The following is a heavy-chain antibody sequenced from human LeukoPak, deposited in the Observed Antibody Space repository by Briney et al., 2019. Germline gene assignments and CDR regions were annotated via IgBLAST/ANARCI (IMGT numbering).Heavy chain of an antibody. Sequence: GASVNVSCKASGYTFTSYGISWVRQAPGQGLEWMGWISAYNGNTNYAQKLQGRVTMTRDTSTSTAYMEVRSLRSDDTAVYYCARDRPYSSGWYGSDAFDIWGQGTMVTVSS. CDR2: ISAYNGNT. V-gene: IGHV1-18*01. CDR3: ARDRPYSSGWYGSDAFDI. J-gene: IGHJ3*02. CDR1: GYTFTSYG. D-gene: IGHD6-19*01.